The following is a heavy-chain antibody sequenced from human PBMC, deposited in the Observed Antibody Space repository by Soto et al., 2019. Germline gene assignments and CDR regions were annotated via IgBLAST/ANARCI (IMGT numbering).Heavy chain of an antibody. CDR1: GFTFSNYA. V-gene: IGHV3-23*01. J-gene: IGHJ4*02. CDR3: ARALYSGGPQPHFDY. CDR2: IXXSX. Sequence: PGGSLRLSCAASGFTFSNYATSWVRQAPRKGLXWVXXIXXSXXXXXSXXGRFTISRDNSKNTLYLQMNTLRAEDTAVYYCARALYSGGPQPHFDYWGQGTLVTVSS. D-gene: IGHD2-15*01.